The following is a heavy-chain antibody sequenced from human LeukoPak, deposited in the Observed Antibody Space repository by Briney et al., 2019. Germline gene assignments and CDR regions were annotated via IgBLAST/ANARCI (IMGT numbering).Heavy chain of an antibody. CDR1: GGSFSGYY. Sequence: SGTLSLTCAVYGGSFSGYYWSWIRQPPGKGLEWIGEINHSGSTNYNPSLKSRVTISVDTSKNQFSLKLSSVTAADTAVYYCATLLFYDSSGGSYNWFDPWGQGTLVTVSS. CDR2: INHSGST. D-gene: IGHD3-22*01. J-gene: IGHJ5*02. V-gene: IGHV4-34*01. CDR3: ATLLFYDSSGGSYNWFDP.